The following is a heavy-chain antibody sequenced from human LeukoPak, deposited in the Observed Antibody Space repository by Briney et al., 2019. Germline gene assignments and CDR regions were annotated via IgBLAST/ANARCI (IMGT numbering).Heavy chain of an antibody. J-gene: IGHJ6*04. CDR1: GFTFSSYA. D-gene: IGHD2-2*01. CDR3: AKEFQLYPGLMDV. Sequence: GRSLRLSCAASGFTFSSYAMSWVRQAPGKGLEWVSAIGGTGDSTYYADSVKGRFAISRDTSKNTLYLQMNSLRVEDTAVYYCAKEFQLYPGLMDVWGKGSTVTVSS. V-gene: IGHV3-23*01. CDR2: IGGTGDST.